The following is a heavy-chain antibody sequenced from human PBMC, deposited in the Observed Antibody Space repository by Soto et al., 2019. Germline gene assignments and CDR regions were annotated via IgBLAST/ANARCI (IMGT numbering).Heavy chain of an antibody. D-gene: IGHD2-2*01. CDR2: IDPSDSYT. CDR3: ARSCSSTSCPYYYGMDV. CDR1: GYSFTSYW. J-gene: IGHJ6*02. V-gene: IGHV5-10-1*01. Sequence: GESLKISCKGSGYSFTSYWISWVRQMPGKGLEWMGRIDPSDSYTNYSPSFHGHVTISADKSISTAYLQWSSLKASDTAMYYCARSCSSTSCPYYYGMDVWGQGTTVTVSS.